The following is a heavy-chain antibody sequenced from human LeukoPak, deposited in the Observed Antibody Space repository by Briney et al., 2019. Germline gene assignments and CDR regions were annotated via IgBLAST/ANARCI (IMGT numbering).Heavy chain of an antibody. J-gene: IGHJ3*02. CDR3: ARARVVMSAFDI. CDR1: GGSISSGGYS. Sequence: PSETLSLTCAVSGGSISSGGYSWSWIRQPPGKGLEWIGYIYHSGSTYYNPSLKSRVTISVDRSKNQFSLKLSSVTAADTAVYYCARARVVMSAFDIWGQGTMVTVSS. V-gene: IGHV4-30-2*01. CDR2: IYHSGST. D-gene: IGHD3-3*01.